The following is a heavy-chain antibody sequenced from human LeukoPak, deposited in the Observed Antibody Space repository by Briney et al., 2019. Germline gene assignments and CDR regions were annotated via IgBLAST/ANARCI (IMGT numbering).Heavy chain of an antibody. D-gene: IGHD3-22*01. CDR3: ATDSSGYRGGAFDI. J-gene: IGHJ3*02. Sequence: PSETLSLTCTVSGGSLSSSSYYWGWIRQPPGKGLEWIGSIYYSGSTYYNPSLKSRVTISVDTSKNQFSLKLSSVTAADTAVYYCATDSSGYRGGAFDIWGQGTMVTVSS. V-gene: IGHV4-39*07. CDR2: IYYSGST. CDR1: GGSLSSSSYY.